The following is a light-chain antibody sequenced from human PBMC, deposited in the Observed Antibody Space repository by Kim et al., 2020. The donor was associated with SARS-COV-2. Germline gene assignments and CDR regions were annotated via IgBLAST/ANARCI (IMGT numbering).Light chain of an antibody. CDR3: HQYDKFPQT. CDR2: DAT. V-gene: IGKV1-33*01. Sequence: DIQMTQSPSSLSASIGDRVTITCQASQDINDYLDWYQHKPGQVPKLLIYDATRLETGAPSRFSGSGSGTDFTLTISSLQPEDIATYYCHQYDKFPQTFGQGTKVDIK. J-gene: IGKJ1*01. CDR1: QDINDY.